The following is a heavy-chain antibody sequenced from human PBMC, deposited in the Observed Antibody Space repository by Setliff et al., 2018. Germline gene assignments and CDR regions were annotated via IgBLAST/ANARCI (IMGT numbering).Heavy chain of an antibody. CDR2: FHTGGAT. D-gene: IGHD3-3*01. Sequence: SETLSLTCSVAGGSISSGGFYWSWIRQSAGRGLEWIGHFHTGGATDYNHSLKSRVTITIDSSKNQFSLKLTSVTAADTAVYYCARMSGFLYMDVWGKGTTVTVSS. CDR3: ARMSGFLYMDV. J-gene: IGHJ6*03. CDR1: GGSISSGGFY. V-gene: IGHV4-61*09.